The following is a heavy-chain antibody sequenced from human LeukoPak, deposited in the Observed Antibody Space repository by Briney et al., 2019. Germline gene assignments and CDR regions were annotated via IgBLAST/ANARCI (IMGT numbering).Heavy chain of an antibody. V-gene: IGHV3-53*01. J-gene: IGHJ4*02. CDR2: IYSGGST. Sequence: GGSLRLSFAASGFTVSSNYMSWVRQAPGKGLEWVSVIYSGGSTNYADSVKGRFTISRDNSKNTLYLQMNSLRAEDTAVYFCAKSRSGSANWALQIFDNWGQGTLVTVSS. D-gene: IGHD1-1*01. CDR3: AKSRSGSANWALQIFDN. CDR1: GFTVSSNY.